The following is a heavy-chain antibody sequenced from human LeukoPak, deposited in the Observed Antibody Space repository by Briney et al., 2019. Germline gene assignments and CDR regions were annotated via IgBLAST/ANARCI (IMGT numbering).Heavy chain of an antibody. V-gene: IGHV3-9*01. CDR3: AKDRNEYSSGWYTGVGFDY. J-gene: IGHJ4*02. Sequence: GRSLRLFCAASGFTFYDYAMHWVRHAPGKGLEWVSGLSWNSGSIGYADSVKGRFTICRDNAKNSLYPQMNSLRAEDTALYYCAKDRNEYSSGWYTGVGFDYWGQGTLVTVSS. CDR2: LSWNSGSI. CDR1: GFTFYDYA. D-gene: IGHD6-19*01.